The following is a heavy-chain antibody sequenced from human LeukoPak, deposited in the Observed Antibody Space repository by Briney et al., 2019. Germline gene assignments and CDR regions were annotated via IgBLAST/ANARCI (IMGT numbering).Heavy chain of an antibody. Sequence: ASVKLSCKASGYTFTSYGISWVRQAPGQGLEWMGWISACNGNTNYAQKLQGRVTMTTDTSTSTAYMELRSLRSDDTAVYYCARDNPLPLSMIVVGHVSFDYWGQGTLVTVSS. CDR2: ISACNGNT. V-gene: IGHV1-18*01. J-gene: IGHJ4*02. CDR1: GYTFTSYG. CDR3: ARDNPLPLSMIVVGHVSFDY. D-gene: IGHD3-22*01.